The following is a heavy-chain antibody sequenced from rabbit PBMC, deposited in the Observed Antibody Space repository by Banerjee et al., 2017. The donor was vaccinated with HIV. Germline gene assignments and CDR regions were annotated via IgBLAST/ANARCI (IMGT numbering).Heavy chain of an antibody. V-gene: IGHV1S40*01. Sequence: QSLEDSRGDLLEPGASLALSRTASGFYFSSSYYMCWDRQTPGKGLEWIGCIYTGSSGSTYYASWAKGRFTISKTSSTTVTLQMTSLTATDTATYFCARDDVGSGGYGGGPDYFNLWGPGTLVTVS. J-gene: IGHJ4*01. CDR3: ARDDVGSGGYGGGPDYFNL. CDR2: IYTGSSGST. CDR1: GFYFSSSYY. D-gene: IGHD1-1*01.